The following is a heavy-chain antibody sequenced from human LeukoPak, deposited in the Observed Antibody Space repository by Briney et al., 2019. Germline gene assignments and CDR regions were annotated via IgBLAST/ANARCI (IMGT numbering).Heavy chain of an antibody. D-gene: IGHD4-23*01. CDR1: GGSISSHY. J-gene: IGHJ4*02. CDR3: ARDGRLGLRWPYDFDY. CDR2: VHTSGTT. V-gene: IGHV4-4*07. Sequence: SETLSLTCTVSGGSISSHYWSWIRQPAGKGLEWIGRVHTSGTTNYNPSLKSRVTMSVDTSKSQFSLKLNSVTAADTAVYYCARDGRLGLRWPYDFDYWGQGTLVTVSS.